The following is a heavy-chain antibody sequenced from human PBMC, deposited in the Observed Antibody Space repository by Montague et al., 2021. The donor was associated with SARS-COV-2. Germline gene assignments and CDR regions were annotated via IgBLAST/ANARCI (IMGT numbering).Heavy chain of an antibody. Sequence: SGTLSLTCSVSGGSTNNFYWSWIRQPPGKGLEWIGYIYYSGGTDYNPSLKSRVTISIDTSKNQFSLNLTSVTAADTGVYYCARTSLASASCRFDPWGQGTLVTVSS. V-gene: IGHV4-59*01. CDR2: IYYSGGT. CDR1: GGSTNNFY. J-gene: IGHJ5*02. D-gene: IGHD3-16*02. CDR3: ARTSLASASCRFDP.